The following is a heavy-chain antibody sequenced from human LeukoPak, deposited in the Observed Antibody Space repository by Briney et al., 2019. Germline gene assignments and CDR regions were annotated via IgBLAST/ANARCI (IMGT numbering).Heavy chain of an antibody. CDR3: AMGDGNSGFFGY. Sequence: GASVKVSCKASGYIFTTYYIHWVRQAPGQGLEWMGWINTNTGNPTYVQGFTGRFVFSLGTSVSTTCLQISSLKAEDTAVYYCAMGDGNSGFFGYWGQGTLVTVSS. V-gene: IGHV7-4-1*02. CDR1: GYIFTTYY. J-gene: IGHJ4*02. D-gene: IGHD4-23*01. CDR2: INTNTGNP.